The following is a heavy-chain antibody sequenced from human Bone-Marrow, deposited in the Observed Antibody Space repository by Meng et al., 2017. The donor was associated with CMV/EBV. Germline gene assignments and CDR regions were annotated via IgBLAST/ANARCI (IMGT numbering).Heavy chain of an antibody. CDR1: GGSVSSGSYY. D-gene: IGHD3-9*01. V-gene: IGHV4-61*10. J-gene: IGHJ5*02. CDR3: ARGPEGRGYFDWSGRFDP. Sequence: SETLSLTCTVSGGSVSSGSYYWSWIRQPAGKGLEWIGRIYTSGSTNYNPSLKSRVTMSVDTSKNQFSLKLSSVTAADTAVYYCARGPEGRGYFDWSGRFDPWGQGTLVTVSS. CDR2: IYTSGST.